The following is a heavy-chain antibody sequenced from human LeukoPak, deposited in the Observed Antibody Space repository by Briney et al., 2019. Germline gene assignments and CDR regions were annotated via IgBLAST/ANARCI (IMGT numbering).Heavy chain of an antibody. D-gene: IGHD6-6*01. V-gene: IGHV3-21*01. Sequence: GGSLRLSCAVSGFTFSSYWMNWVRQAPGKGLEWVSSISSSSSYIYYADSVKGRFTISRDNAKNSLYLQMNSLRAEDTAVYYCAREVSSSIGDYYMDVWGKGTTVTVSS. J-gene: IGHJ6*03. CDR2: ISSSSSYI. CDR3: AREVSSSIGDYYMDV. CDR1: GFTFSSYW.